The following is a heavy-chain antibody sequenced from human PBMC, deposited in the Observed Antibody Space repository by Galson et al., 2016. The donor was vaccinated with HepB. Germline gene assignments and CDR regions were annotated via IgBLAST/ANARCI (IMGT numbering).Heavy chain of an antibody. CDR2: IYLDGDK. D-gene: IGHD4-17*01. CDR1: GFSLSSSGVA. Sequence: PALVKPTQTLTLTCTFSGFSLSSSGVAVGWIRQPPGKALEWLALIYLDGDKRYSPSLRSRLTIANDNSKNQVVLTMTNMDPVDTGTYYCAHRNSVTTPIDYWGQGTLVTVSS. V-gene: IGHV2-5*02. CDR3: AHRNSVTTPIDY. J-gene: IGHJ4*02.